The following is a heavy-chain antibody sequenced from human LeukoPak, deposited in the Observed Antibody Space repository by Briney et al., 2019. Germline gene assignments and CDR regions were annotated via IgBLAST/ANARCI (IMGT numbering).Heavy chain of an antibody. CDR1: GGTFSSYA. J-gene: IGHJ4*02. V-gene: IGHV1-69*13. Sequence: GASVKVSCKASGGTFSSYAISWVRQAPGQGLEWMGGIIPIFGTANYAQKFQGRVTITADESTSTAYMELSSLRSEDTAVYYCARIYCSSTSCTPFDYWGQGTLVTDSS. CDR2: IIPIFGTA. CDR3: ARIYCSSTSCTPFDY. D-gene: IGHD2-2*01.